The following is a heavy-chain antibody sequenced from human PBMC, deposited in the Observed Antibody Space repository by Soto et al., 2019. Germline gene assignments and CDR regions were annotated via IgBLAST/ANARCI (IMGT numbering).Heavy chain of an antibody. J-gene: IGHJ6*02. CDR2: IKQDGSEK. Sequence: EVQLVESGGGLVQPGGSLSLSCAASGFTFSDSWMDWVRQAPGYGPEWVANIKQDGSEKNYVHSVKGRFIISRDNAKNSLCLQMNSLRDEDTAVYYCASLDRDGWDQGTTVTVSS. CDR1: GFTFSDSW. CDR3: ASLDRDG. V-gene: IGHV3-7*01.